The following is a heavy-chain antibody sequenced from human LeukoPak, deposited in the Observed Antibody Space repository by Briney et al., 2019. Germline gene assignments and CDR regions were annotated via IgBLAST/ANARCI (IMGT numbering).Heavy chain of an antibody. D-gene: IGHD3-10*01. CDR2: LSGSGSTT. Sequence: GGSLRLSCAASGFTFSSYAMSWVRQAPGKGLEWVSALSGSGSTTYYADSVKGRFTIPRDNSKNTLYLQMNSLRAEDTAVYYCAKVRRQIAMVRGVIITGIDYWGQGTLVTVSS. V-gene: IGHV3-23*01. CDR1: GFTFSSYA. CDR3: AKVRRQIAMVRGVIITGIDY. J-gene: IGHJ4*02.